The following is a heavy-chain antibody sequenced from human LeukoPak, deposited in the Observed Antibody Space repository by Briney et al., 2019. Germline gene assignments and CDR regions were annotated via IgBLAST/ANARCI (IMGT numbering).Heavy chain of an antibody. V-gene: IGHV3-53*05. Sequence: GGSLRLSCAASGFTVSSNYMSWVRQAPGKGLEWVSVIYSGGSTYYAVSVRGRFTVSRDNSKNSLYLQMNSLRIEDTALYYCAKARTTAGSYYGLDVWGQGTTVTVSS. CDR2: IYSGGST. J-gene: IGHJ6*02. CDR1: GFTVSSNY. CDR3: AKARTTAGSYYGLDV. D-gene: IGHD1-14*01.